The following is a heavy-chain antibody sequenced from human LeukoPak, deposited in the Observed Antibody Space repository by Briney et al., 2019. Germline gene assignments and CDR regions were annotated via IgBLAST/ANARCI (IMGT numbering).Heavy chain of an antibody. J-gene: IGHJ4*02. V-gene: IGHV3-74*01. CDR1: GFTFSSYW. D-gene: IGHD1-26*01. Sequence: SGGSLRLPCAASGFTFSSYWMHWVRQAPGKGLVWVSRIKFDESATNYADSVKGRFTISRDNDRNTVYLQMNSLRGEDTAVYYCARGGRGTYLNDYWGQGTLVTVSS. CDR2: IKFDESAT. CDR3: ARGGRGTYLNDY.